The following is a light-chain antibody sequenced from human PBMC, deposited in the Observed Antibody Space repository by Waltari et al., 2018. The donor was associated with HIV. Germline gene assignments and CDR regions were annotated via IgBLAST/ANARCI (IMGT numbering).Light chain of an antibody. V-gene: IGKV3-11*01. CDR1: WSVGSD. J-gene: IGKJ4*01. CDR3: QQRSNWSPT. CDR2: DAS. Sequence: ENVLTQSPVTLSLSPGETATLSCRATWSVGSDLAWYQQKPGQAPRLLIYDASNRATAIPARFSGSGSGTDFTLTISSLEPEDFAIYFCQQRSNWSPTFGGGTKVEIK.